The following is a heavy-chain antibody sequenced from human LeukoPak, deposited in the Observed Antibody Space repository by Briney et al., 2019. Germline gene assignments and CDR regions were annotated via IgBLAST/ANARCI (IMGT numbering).Heavy chain of an antibody. CDR2: IIPILGTA. J-gene: IGHJ3*02. CDR3: ARDPSRGGAFDI. V-gene: IGHV1-69*13. D-gene: IGHD3-10*01. CDR1: GGTFSSYA. Sequence: ASVKVSCKASGGTFSSYAISWVRQASGQGLEWMGGIIPILGTANYAQKFQGRVTITADESTSTAYMELSSLRSEDTAVYYCARDPSRGGAFDIWGQGTMVTVSS.